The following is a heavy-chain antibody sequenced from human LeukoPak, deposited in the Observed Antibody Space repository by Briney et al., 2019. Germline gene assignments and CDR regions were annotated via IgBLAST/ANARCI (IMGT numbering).Heavy chain of an antibody. V-gene: IGHV4-4*07. D-gene: IGHD4-17*01. CDR1: GVSISSYY. CDR2: IYSSARP. Sequence: SETLSLTCSVSGVSISSYYWSWIPQPAGKGLVWIGRIYSSARPNYSPSLQSRVTISVDNSKTQFSLTLSSATAPATAVYYCVSDTATSDYWGQGTLVTVSS. CDR3: VSDTATSDY. J-gene: IGHJ4*02.